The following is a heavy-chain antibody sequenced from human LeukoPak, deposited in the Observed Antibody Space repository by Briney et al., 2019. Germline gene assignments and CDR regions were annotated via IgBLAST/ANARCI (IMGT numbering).Heavy chain of an antibody. D-gene: IGHD6-13*01. V-gene: IGHV3-21*01. CDR1: GFTFSSYS. J-gene: IGHJ4*02. CDR3: ARGAAGSYSGIDY. Sequence: GGSLRLSCAASGFTFSSYSMNWVRQAPGKGLEWVSFISSSSSYIYYADSAKGRFTISRDNAKNSLYLQMNSLRAEDTAVYYCARGAAGSYSGIDYWGQGTLVTVSS. CDR2: ISSSSSYI.